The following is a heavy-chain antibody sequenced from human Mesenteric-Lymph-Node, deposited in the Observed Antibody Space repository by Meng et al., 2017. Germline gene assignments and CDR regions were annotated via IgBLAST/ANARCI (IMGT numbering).Heavy chain of an antibody. J-gene: IGHJ4*02. CDR1: GYSFTNYW. CDR2: ISPSESDV. CDR3: ARVKTIRDPFDY. D-gene: IGHD3-10*01. V-gene: IGHV5-51*01. Sequence: GSLRLSCKGSGYSFTNYWVGWVRQRPGKDLEWMGIISPSESDVRYSPSFQGQVTISADKSISTAYLHWSSLKASDIAMYYCARVKTIRDPFDYWGQGTLVTVSS.